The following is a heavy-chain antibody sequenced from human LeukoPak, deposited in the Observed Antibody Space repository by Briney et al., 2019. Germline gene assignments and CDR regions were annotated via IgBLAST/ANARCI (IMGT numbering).Heavy chain of an antibody. D-gene: IGHD5-12*01. CDR2: ISGRGGST. Sequence: GGSLRLSCAASGFTFSSYAMSWVRQAPGKGLEGVSAISGRGGSTYYADSVKGRFTISRDNSKSTLYLQMNSLRAEDTAVYYCAKDRPSYSGYDYEGYWGQGTLVTVSS. J-gene: IGHJ4*02. CDR1: GFTFSSYA. CDR3: AKDRPSYSGYDYEGY. V-gene: IGHV3-23*01.